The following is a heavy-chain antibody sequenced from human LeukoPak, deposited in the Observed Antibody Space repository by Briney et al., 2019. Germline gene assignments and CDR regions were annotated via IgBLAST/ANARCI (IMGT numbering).Heavy chain of an antibody. J-gene: IGHJ3*02. D-gene: IGHD3-22*01. CDR2: TRNKANSYTT. CDR3: ATYDSSGYYDDAFDI. V-gene: IGHV3-72*01. CDR1: GFTVSSIH. Sequence: PGGSLRLSCAASGFTVSSIHMVWVRQAPGKGLEWVGRTRNKANSYTTEYAASVKGRFTISRDDSKNSLYLQMNSLKTEDTAVYYCATYDSSGYYDDAFDIWGQGTMVTVSS.